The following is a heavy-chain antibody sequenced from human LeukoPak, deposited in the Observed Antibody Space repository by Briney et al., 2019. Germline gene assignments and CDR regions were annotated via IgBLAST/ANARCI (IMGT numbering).Heavy chain of an antibody. CDR1: GFTFSSYS. J-gene: IGHJ4*02. CDR3: ARSVLRYSSGWYYFDY. Sequence: GGSQRLSCAASGFTFSSYSMNWVRQAPGKGLEWVSSISSSSSYIYYADSVKGRFTISRDNAKNSLYLQMNSLRAEDTAVYYCARSVLRYSSGWYYFDYWGQGTLVTVSS. CDR2: ISSSSSYI. V-gene: IGHV3-21*01. D-gene: IGHD6-19*01.